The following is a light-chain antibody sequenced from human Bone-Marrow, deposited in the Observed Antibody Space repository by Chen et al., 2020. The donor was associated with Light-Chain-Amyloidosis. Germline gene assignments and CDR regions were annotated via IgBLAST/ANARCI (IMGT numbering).Light chain of an antibody. Sequence: SYEVTQPPSVSVSPGQTASITCSGDKLGDKYTFWYQQKPGQSPVLVIYQDAKRPSGIPERFSGSDSGNTATLTISGTQAMDEADYCCQPWDRGTARVGFGGGTKLTVL. CDR3: QPWDRGTARVG. J-gene: IGLJ2*01. V-gene: IGLV3-1*01. CDR1: KLGDKY. CDR2: QDA.